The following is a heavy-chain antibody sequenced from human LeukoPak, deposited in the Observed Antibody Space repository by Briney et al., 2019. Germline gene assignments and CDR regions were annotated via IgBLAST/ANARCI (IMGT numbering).Heavy chain of an antibody. Sequence: SETLSLTCTVSGGSISSYYWSWIRQPAGKGLEWIGRIYTSGSTNYNPSLKSRVTMSVDTSKNQFSLKLSPVTAADTAVYYCARDLRRGADWYFDLWGRGTLVTVSS. CDR2: IYTSGST. CDR3: ARDLRRGADWYFDL. V-gene: IGHV4-4*07. CDR1: GGSISSYY. D-gene: IGHD3-10*01. J-gene: IGHJ2*01.